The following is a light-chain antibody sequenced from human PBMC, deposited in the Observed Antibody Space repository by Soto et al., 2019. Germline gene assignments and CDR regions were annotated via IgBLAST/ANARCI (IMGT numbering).Light chain of an antibody. Sequence: QSALTQPASVSGSPGQSITISCTGTISDVGGYNYVSWYQQHPGKAPKLIIYEVSNRPSGVSNRFSGSKSGDTASLTISGLLEADEEDYYCCSYTSSSTIYVFGTGTKLTVL. CDR1: ISDVGGYNY. J-gene: IGLJ1*01. CDR2: EVS. CDR3: CSYTSSSTIYV. V-gene: IGLV2-14*01.